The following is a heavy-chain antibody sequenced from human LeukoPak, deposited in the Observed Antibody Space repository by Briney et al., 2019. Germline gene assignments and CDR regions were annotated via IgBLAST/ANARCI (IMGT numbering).Heavy chain of an antibody. CDR3: ARALGPEAAGPFDI. CDR2: ISSSSSYT. CDR1: GFTFSDYY. V-gene: IGHV3-11*05. Sequence: GGSLRLSCAASGFTFSDYYMSWIRQAPGKGLEWVSYISSSSSYTNYADSVKGRFTISRDNAKNSLYLQMNSLRAEDTAVYYCARALGPEAAGPFDIWGQGTMV. D-gene: IGHD6-13*01. J-gene: IGHJ3*02.